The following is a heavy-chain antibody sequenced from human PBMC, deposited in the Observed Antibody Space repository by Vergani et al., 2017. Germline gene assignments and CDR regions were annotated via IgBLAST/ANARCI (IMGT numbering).Heavy chain of an antibody. Sequence: QVQLVESGGGVVQPGGSLRLSCIASGFTFRIYGMHWVRQAPGKGLEWVAFIRYDGTKRFYGDSVKGRFTISRDNSKNTLYLQMNSLRAEDTAVYYCAASRYYYYYMDVWGKGTTVTVSS. CDR3: AASRYYYYYMDV. CDR1: GFTFRIYG. J-gene: IGHJ6*03. CDR2: IRYDGTKR. V-gene: IGHV3-30*02.